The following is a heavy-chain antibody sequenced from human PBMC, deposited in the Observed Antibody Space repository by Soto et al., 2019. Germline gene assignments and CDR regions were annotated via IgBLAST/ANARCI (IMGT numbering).Heavy chain of an antibody. V-gene: IGHV1-69*01. D-gene: IGHD3-10*01. CDR3: ARMVRGVISPYYYYYGMDV. CDR1: GGTFSSYA. J-gene: IGHJ6*02. CDR2: IIPIFGTA. Sequence: QVQLVQSGAEVKKPGSSVKVSCKASGGTFSSYAISWVRQAPGQGLEWMGGIIPIFGTANYAQKFQGRVTITADESTSTAYMERSSLRSEDTAVYYCARMVRGVISPYYYYYGMDVWGQGTTVTVSS.